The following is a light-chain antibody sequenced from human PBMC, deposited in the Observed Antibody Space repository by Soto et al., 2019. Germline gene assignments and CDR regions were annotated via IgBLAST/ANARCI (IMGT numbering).Light chain of an antibody. CDR2: GAS. Sequence: EIVMTQSPVTLSASPGERVTLSCRASQSVNINLAWYQQRHGQAPRVLIYGASNRASGIPDKFIGSGSGTDFTLTISSLEPDDFALYFCQQYKDWPPRTFGGGTRVEIK. CDR3: QQYKDWPPRT. CDR1: QSVNIN. J-gene: IGKJ4*01. V-gene: IGKV3D-15*01.